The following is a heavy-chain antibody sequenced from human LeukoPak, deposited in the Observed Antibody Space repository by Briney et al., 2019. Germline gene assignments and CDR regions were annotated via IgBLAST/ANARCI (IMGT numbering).Heavy chain of an antibody. V-gene: IGHV4-4*02. J-gene: IGHJ6*02. Sequence: PSGTLSPTCAVSGGSIISSNWGSWVRQPPGKGLEWTGEIYHSGSTNYNPSLKSRVTISVDTSKNQFSLKLSSVTAADTAVYYCARGLRRSQRDYYYYYGMDVWGQGTTVTVSS. CDR3: ARGLRRSQRDYYYYYGMDV. CDR1: GGSIISSNW. CDR2: IYHSGST. D-gene: IGHD3-10*01.